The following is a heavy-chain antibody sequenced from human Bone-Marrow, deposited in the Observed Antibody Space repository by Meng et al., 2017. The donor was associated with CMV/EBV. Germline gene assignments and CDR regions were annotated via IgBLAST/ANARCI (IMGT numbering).Heavy chain of an antibody. D-gene: IGHD2-2*01. CDR1: AFSLSDFG. CDR2: ISDYNGNT. J-gene: IGHJ4*02. V-gene: IGHV1-18*01. CDR3: ARGGTMWRSGIVVEPATAFDF. Sequence: ASVKVSCKASAFSLSDFGVSWVRQVPGQGLEFMGWISDYNGNTYYAQKFQDRVTLTTDSSTSTAFMELRGLRSDDTAVYFCARGGTMWRSGIVVEPATAFDFWGQGTLVTVYS.